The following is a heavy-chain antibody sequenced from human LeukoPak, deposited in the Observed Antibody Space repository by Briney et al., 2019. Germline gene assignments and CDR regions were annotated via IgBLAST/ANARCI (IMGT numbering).Heavy chain of an antibody. Sequence: SETLSLTCAVYGGSFSGYYWSWIRQPPGKGLEWIGEINHSGSTNYNPSLKSRVTISVDTSKNQFSLKLSSVTAADTAVYYCARHGPNWFDPWGQGTLVTVSS. CDR1: GGSFSGYY. D-gene: IGHD5-24*01. CDR2: INHSGST. V-gene: IGHV4-34*01. CDR3: ARHGPNWFDP. J-gene: IGHJ5*02.